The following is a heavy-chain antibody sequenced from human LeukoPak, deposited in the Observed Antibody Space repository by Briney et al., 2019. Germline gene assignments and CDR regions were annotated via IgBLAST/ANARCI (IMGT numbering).Heavy chain of an antibody. D-gene: IGHD1-26*01. Sequence: GGSLRLSCAASGFTFSNAWMSWVRQAPGKGLEWVGRIKSKTDGGTTDYAAPVKGRFTISRDDSKNTLYLQMNSLKTKDTAVYYCTTTAYSGGDGLFDYWGQGTLVTVSS. J-gene: IGHJ4*02. CDR1: GFTFSNAW. V-gene: IGHV3-15*01. CDR3: TTTAYSGGDGLFDY. CDR2: IKSKTDGGTT.